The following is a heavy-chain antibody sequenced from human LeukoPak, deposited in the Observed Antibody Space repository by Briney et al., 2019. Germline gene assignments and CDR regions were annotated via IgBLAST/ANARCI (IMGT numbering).Heavy chain of an antibody. D-gene: IGHD3-10*01. Sequence: PSETLSFTCTVSGGSISSGGYYWSWIRQHPGKGLEWIGYIYYSGSTYYNPSLKSRVTISVDTSKNQFSLKLSSVTAADTAVYYCARVTATMVRKVFDYWGQGTLVTVSS. J-gene: IGHJ4*02. V-gene: IGHV4-31*03. CDR2: IYYSGST. CDR3: ARVTATMVRKVFDY. CDR1: GGSISSGGYY.